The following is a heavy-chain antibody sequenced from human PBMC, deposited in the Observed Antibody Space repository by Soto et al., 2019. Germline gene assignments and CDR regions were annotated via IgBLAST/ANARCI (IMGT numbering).Heavy chain of an antibody. Sequence: TVSLTCTVSGGSISSGGYYWSWIRQHPGKGLEWIGYIYYSGSTYYSPSLKSRVTISVDTSKNQFSLKLSSVTAADTAVYYCARDRIIGWGDDTRDYYYGMDVWGQGTTVTVS. CDR3: ARDRIIGWGDDTRDYYYGMDV. CDR2: IYYSGST. CDR1: GGSISSGGYY. V-gene: IGHV4-31*03. J-gene: IGHJ6*02. D-gene: IGHD2-21*02.